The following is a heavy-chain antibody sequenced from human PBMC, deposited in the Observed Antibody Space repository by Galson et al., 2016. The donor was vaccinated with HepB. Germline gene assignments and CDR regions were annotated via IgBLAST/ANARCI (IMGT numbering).Heavy chain of an antibody. CDR3: AHAPNLYYFDN. J-gene: IGHJ4*02. CDR1: GFTFNKYY. V-gene: IGHV3-7*03. CDR2: IKQDGSER. D-gene: IGHD2-2*01. Sequence: SLRLSCAASGFTFNKYYMNWVRQAPGKGLEWVANIKQDGSERYYVDSVKGRFTISRDNAKNSLYLQTNSLRVEDTAVYYCAHAPNLYYFDNWGQGTLVTASS.